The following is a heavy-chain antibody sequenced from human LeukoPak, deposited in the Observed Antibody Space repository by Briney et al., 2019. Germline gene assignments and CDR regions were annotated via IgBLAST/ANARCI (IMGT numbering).Heavy chain of an antibody. CDR3: ARDLRDYDFWSGYYSPSLDY. Sequence: GASVKVSCKASGYTFTSYGISWVRQAPGRGLEWMGWISAYNGNTNYAQKLQGRVTMTTDASTSTAYMELRSLRSDDTAVYYCARDLRDYDFWSGYYSPSLDYWGQGTLVTVSS. V-gene: IGHV1-18*01. CDR2: ISAYNGNT. J-gene: IGHJ4*02. D-gene: IGHD3-3*01. CDR1: GYTFTSYG.